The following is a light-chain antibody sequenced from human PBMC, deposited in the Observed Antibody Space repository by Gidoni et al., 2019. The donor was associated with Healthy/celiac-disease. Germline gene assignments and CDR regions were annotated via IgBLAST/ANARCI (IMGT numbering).Light chain of an antibody. Sequence: SSELTQDPAVSVALGQTVRITCQGDSLRSYYASWYQQKPGQAPVLVIYGKNNRPSGIPDRFSQAEDEADYYCNSRDSSGNHWVFGGGTKLTV. CDR1: SLRSYY. CDR2: GKN. J-gene: IGLJ3*02. V-gene: IGLV3-19*01. CDR3: NSRDSSGNHWV.